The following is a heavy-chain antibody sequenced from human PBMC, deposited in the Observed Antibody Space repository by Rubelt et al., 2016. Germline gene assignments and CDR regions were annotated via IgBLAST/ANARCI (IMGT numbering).Heavy chain of an antibody. Sequence: QLQLQESGPGLVKPSETLSLTCSVSGGSVTNSDYYWAWIRLPPGKMLEWIGIVYYSGVTNYHPSLKSRVSMSVDTSRNQFSLRLSSVTAADTAVYYCARVCGTGRCVDYWGLGTLVTVSS. V-gene: IGHV4-39*07. CDR1: GGSVTNSDYY. CDR3: ARVCGTGRCVDY. J-gene: IGHJ4*02. CDR2: VYYSGVT. D-gene: IGHD1-1*01.